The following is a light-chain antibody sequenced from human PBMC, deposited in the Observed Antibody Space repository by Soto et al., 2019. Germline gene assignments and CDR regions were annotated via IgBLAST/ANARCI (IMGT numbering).Light chain of an antibody. Sequence: PGERATLSCRASQRVSSYLAWYQHKPGQAPRLLIYDASNRATGIPARFSGSGSGTDFTLTISSLEPEDCAVYYCQQRSNWPPWTFGQGTKVEIK. CDR1: QRVSSY. CDR3: QQRSNWPPWT. CDR2: DAS. J-gene: IGKJ1*01. V-gene: IGKV3-11*01.